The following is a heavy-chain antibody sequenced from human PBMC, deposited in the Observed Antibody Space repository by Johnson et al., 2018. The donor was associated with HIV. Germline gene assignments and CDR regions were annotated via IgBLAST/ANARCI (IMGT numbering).Heavy chain of an antibody. Sequence: VQLVESGGGVVQPGRSLRLSCAASGFTFSSYWMHWVRQAPGKGLVWISRITSDGTYTTYADSVEGRFTISRDNAKNTLFLQMNSLRAEDTAVYYCARIAVVVQHDAFDMWGQGTMVTVSS. CDR3: ARIAVVVQHDAFDM. D-gene: IGHD2-15*01. J-gene: IGHJ3*02. V-gene: IGHV3-74*02. CDR1: GFTFSSYW. CDR2: ITSDGTYT.